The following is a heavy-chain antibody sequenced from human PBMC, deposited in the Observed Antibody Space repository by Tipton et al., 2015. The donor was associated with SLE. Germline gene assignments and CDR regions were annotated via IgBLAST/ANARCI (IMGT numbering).Heavy chain of an antibody. CDR3: ARGDFWSGYSPIPFFDY. CDR1: GGSISRHY. J-gene: IGHJ4*02. D-gene: IGHD3-3*01. Sequence: TLSLTCTVSGGSISRHYWSWIRQPPGKELEWIGYIYYSGSTNYNPSLKSRVTISVDTSKNQFSLKLSSVTAADTAVYYCARGDFWSGYSPIPFFDYWGQGTLVTVSS. CDR2: IYYSGST. V-gene: IGHV4-59*11.